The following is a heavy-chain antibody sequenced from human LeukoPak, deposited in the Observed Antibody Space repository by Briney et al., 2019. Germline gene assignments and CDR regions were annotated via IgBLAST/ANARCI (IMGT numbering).Heavy chain of an antibody. J-gene: IGHJ4*02. CDR2: VSYDGSNK. CDR3: ARDTRGSGSYYDY. CDR1: GSTFSSYA. V-gene: IGHV3-30*01. D-gene: IGHD1-26*01. Sequence: PGGSLRLSCAASGSTFSSYAMHWVRQAPGKGLEWVAVVSYDGSNKYYADSVKGRFTISRDNSKNTLYLQMNSLRAEDTAVYYCARDTRGSGSYYDYWGQGTLVTVSS.